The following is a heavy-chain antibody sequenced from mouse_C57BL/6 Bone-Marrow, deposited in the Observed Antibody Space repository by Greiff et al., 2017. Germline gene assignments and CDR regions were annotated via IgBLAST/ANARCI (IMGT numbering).Heavy chain of an antibody. D-gene: IGHD1-1*01. CDR3: ARDYYGSSSFYYAMDY. Sequence: VQLQQPGAELVMPGASVKMSCKASGYTFTSYWMHWVKQRPGQGLEWIGEIDPSDSYTNYNQKFKGKATLTVDKSSSTAYMQLSSLTSEDSAVXYCARDYYGSSSFYYAMDYWGQGTSVTVSS. V-gene: IGHV1-69*01. CDR1: GYTFTSYW. CDR2: IDPSDSYT. J-gene: IGHJ4*01.